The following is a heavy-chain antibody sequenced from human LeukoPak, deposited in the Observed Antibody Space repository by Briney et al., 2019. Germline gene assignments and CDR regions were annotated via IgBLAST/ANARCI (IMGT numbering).Heavy chain of an antibody. CDR3: ARHVEIFREGKSGFDY. CDR1: GGSISSYY. V-gene: IGHV4-59*08. D-gene: IGHD2-15*01. J-gene: IGHJ4*02. CDR2: IYYSGST. Sequence: SETLSLTCTVSGGSISSYYWSWIRQPPGKGLEWIGYIYYSGSTNYNPSLKSRVTISVDTSKNQFSLKLSSVTAADTAVYYCARHVEIFREGKSGFDYWGQGTLVTASS.